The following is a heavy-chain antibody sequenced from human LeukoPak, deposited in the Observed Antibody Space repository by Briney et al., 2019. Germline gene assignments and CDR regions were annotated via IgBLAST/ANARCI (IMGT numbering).Heavy chain of an antibody. D-gene: IGHD4-17*01. J-gene: IGHJ4*02. Sequence: SETLSLTCTVSGGSISSYYWSWIRQPPGKGLEWIGYIYYSGSTNYNPSLKSRVTISVDTSKNQFSLKLSSVTAADTAVYYCASFPFGQIIDYGDYIRDYWGQGTLVTVSS. V-gene: IGHV4-59*01. CDR3: ASFPFGQIIDYGDYIRDY. CDR2: IYYSGST. CDR1: GGSISSYY.